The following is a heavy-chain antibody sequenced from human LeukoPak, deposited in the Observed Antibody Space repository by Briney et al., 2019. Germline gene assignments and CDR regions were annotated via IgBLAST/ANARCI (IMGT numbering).Heavy chain of an antibody. CDR1: GGSISSYY. J-gene: IGHJ6*03. CDR2: IYYSGST. V-gene: IGHV4-59*01. D-gene: IGHD2-2*01. Sequence: SETLSLTCTVSGGSISSYYWSWIRQPPGKGLEWIGYIYYSGSTNYNPSLKSRVTISVDTSKNQFSPKLSSVTAADTAVYYCARVGVVPAAPSIDYYYYMDVWGKGTTVTVSS. CDR3: ARVGVVPAAPSIDYYYYMDV.